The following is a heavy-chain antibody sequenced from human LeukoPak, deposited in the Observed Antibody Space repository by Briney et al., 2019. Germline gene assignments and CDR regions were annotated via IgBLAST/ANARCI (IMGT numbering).Heavy chain of an antibody. Sequence: PGGSLRLSCAASGFIFSSYNMNWVRQAPGQGLEWVSYISTSSVIYYADSVKGRFTISRDDAKNSLYLQTNSLRDEDTAVYYCARVRGVHYDIDVWGQGTTVTVSS. V-gene: IGHV3-48*02. CDR2: ISTSSVI. J-gene: IGHJ6*02. CDR1: GFIFSSYN. CDR3: ARVRGVHYDIDV. D-gene: IGHD3-10*01.